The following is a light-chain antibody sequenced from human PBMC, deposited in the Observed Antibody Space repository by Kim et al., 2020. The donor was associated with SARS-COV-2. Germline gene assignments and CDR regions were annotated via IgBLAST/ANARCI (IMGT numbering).Light chain of an antibody. CDR3: KQYDNY. Sequence: DIQMTQSPSTLSASVGDRVIITCRASQSNSMWLAWYQQKPGKAPKLLISKASSLQSGVPSRFSGSGSGTEFTLTISSLQPDDFGTYYGKQYDNYFGQGTKLEI. J-gene: IGKJ2*01. V-gene: IGKV1-5*03. CDR1: QSNSMW. CDR2: KAS.